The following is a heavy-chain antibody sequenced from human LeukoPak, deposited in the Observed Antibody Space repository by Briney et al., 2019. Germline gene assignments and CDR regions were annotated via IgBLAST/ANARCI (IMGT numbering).Heavy chain of an antibody. D-gene: IGHD2-21*02. CDR2: IRKDDGSAK. J-gene: IGHJ4*02. CDR1: GFTFTGYW. V-gene: IGHV3-7*03. CDR3: VRDYVYTTA. Sequence: PGRSLRLSRAASGFTFTGYWTSCIRQEPGKGPEWVAIIRKDDGSAKYNADSVKGRFTISRDNAKTLLYLQMDSLRVKDTAVYYCVRDYVYTTAWGQGTQVTVSS.